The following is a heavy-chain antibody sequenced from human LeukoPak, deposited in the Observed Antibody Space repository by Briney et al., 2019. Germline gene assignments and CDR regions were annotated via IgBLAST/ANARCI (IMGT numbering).Heavy chain of an antibody. CDR2: ISANNNNT. D-gene: IGHD1-26*01. V-gene: IGHV1-18*01. Sequence: ASVKVSCKASGYSFTTYGISWVRQAPGQGLEWMGWISANNNNTDNVQKLQGRVTMTTDTSTSTAYMELRSLRSDDTAVYYCAIGSLDYWGQGTLVTVSS. CDR1: GYSFTTYG. J-gene: IGHJ4*02. CDR3: AIGSLDY.